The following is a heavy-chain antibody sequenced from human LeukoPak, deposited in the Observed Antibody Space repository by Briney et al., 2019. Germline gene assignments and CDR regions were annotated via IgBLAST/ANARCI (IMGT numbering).Heavy chain of an antibody. D-gene: IGHD3-22*01. CDR3: AKDLYDSSSYIQYYFDC. Sequence: GGSLRLSCAASGFTFSSYAMSWVRQAPGKGLEWVSAFSGSGNSTYYADSVKGRFTTSRDNSKNTLYLQVNSLRAEDTAVYYCAKDLYDSSSYIQYYFDCWGQGTLVTVSS. CDR2: FSGSGNST. V-gene: IGHV3-23*01. J-gene: IGHJ4*02. CDR1: GFTFSSYA.